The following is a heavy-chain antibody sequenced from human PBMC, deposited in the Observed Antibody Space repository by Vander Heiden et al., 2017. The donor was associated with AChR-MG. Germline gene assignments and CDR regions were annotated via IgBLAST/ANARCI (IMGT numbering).Heavy chain of an antibody. CDR1: GFPFSDHY. Sequence: VQLVESGGGLVQPCGSLRLSCAASGFPFSDHYMAWVRYAPGKGLEWVGRSRSKANSYTTEYAASVKGRFTISRDDSKNSLYLQMNSLKTEDTAVYYCARVSVTGTKNGYDYWGQGTLVTVS. D-gene: IGHD1-20*01. CDR2: SRSKANSYTT. V-gene: IGHV3-72*01. CDR3: ARVSVTGTKNGYDY. J-gene: IGHJ4*02.